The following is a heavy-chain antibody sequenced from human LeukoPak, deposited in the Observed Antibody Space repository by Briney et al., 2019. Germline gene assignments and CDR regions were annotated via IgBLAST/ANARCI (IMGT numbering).Heavy chain of an antibody. CDR3: ARQGSGYSPFDY. Sequence: GGSLRLSCAASGFTVSTNYMSWVRQAPGKGLEGVSVIYSAGSTYYADSVKGRFTISRDNSKNTLYLQMNSLRAEDTAVYYCARQGSGYSPFDYWGQGTLVTVSS. V-gene: IGHV3-53*01. CDR1: GFTVSTNY. CDR2: IYSAGST. D-gene: IGHD3-22*01. J-gene: IGHJ4*02.